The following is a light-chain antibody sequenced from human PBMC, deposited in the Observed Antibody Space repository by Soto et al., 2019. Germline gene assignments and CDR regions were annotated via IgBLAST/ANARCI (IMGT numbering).Light chain of an antibody. CDR1: QSVSSN. CDR2: GAS. J-gene: IGKJ5*01. V-gene: IGKV3-15*01. CDR3: QQYNTWPIT. Sequence: EIAITQSPATLSVSPGETATLSCRASQSVSSNLGWYQQKPGQAPRLLIYGASTRATGIPARFSGSGSGTEFTLTISSLQSEDFAVYSCQQYNTWPITFGQGTRLEIK.